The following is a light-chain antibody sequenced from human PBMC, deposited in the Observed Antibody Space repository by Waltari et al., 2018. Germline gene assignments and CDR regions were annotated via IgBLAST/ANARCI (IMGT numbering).Light chain of an antibody. CDR3: VLYVGSGIWV. J-gene: IGLJ3*02. V-gene: IGLV8-61*01. Sequence: QTVVTQEPSFSVSPGGTVTLTCGLSSGSVSTSYSPSWYQQIPGQAPRTLIYSTNTRSSGVPDRFSGSILGNKAALTITGAQADDESDYYCVLYVGSGIWVFGGGTKLTVL. CDR2: STN. CDR1: SGSVSTSYS.